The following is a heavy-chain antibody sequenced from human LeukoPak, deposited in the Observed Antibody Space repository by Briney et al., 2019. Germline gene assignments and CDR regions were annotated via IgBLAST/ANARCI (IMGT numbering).Heavy chain of an antibody. Sequence: GGSLRLSCTVSGFTFSDYWMSWVRQAPGKGLEWVANIKPDGSESFYVDSVQDRFTISRVNANNSLYLQMNSLRAEDTDVYYCARDPRITMVRGPRNYYYYLDVWRKGTTVSV. CDR3: ARDPRITMVRGPRNYYYYLDV. CDR2: IKPDGSES. D-gene: IGHD3-10*01. J-gene: IGHJ6*03. V-gene: IGHV3-7*01. CDR1: GFTFSDYW.